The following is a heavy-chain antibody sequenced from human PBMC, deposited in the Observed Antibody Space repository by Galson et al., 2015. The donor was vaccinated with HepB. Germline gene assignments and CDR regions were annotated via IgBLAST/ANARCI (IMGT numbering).Heavy chain of an antibody. V-gene: IGHV3-23*01. CDR2: INGRGSTR. J-gene: IGHJ5*02. CDR1: GFIFRHHA. D-gene: IGHD1-1*01. Sequence: SLRLSCAASGFIFRHHAMAWIRQAPGKGLEWVSGINGRGSTRSYSDAVKGRFSISRDNSKDTVFLQMDNLRAEDTAVYYCVKEGSWSGGDWFDPWGQGALVTVS. CDR3: VKEGSWSGGDWFDP.